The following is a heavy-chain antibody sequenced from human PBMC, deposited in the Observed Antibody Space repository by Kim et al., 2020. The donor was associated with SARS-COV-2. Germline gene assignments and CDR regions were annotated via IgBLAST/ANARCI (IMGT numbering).Heavy chain of an antibody. J-gene: IGHJ3*01. Sequence: GGSLRLSCAASGFTVSSNYMSWVRQAPGKGLEWVSVIYSGGSTYYADSVKGRFIISRDNSKNTLYLQMNSLRAEDTAVYYCARDPSYDYGDYSSWGQGT. V-gene: IGHV3-66*01. CDR2: IYSGGST. CDR3: ARDPSYDYGDYSS. CDR1: GFTVSSNY. D-gene: IGHD4-17*01.